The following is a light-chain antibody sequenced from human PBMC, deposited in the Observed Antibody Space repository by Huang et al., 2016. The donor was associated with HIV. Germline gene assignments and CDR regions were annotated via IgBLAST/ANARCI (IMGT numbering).Light chain of an antibody. CDR1: QRISRY. CDR3: QQRINWPFT. J-gene: IGKJ3*01. CDR2: DAA. V-gene: IGKV3-11*01. Sequence: ETVLTQSPATLSLSPGERATLSCRASQRISRYVTWFQQKPGQAPRLLIYDAANRANGIPARFRGSGSGTDCTLTISSLEPEDFAVYYCQQRINWPFTFGPGTKVDIK.